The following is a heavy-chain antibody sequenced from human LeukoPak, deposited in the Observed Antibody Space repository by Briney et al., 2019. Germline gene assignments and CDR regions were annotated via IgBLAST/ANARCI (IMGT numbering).Heavy chain of an antibody. J-gene: IGHJ3*02. D-gene: IGHD3-22*01. Sequence: GGSLRLSXAASGFTFSSYWMSWVRQAPGKGLEWVANIKQDGSEKYYVDSVKGRFTISRDNAKNSLYLQMSSLRAEDTAVYYCARDLTIVVVYDAFDIWGQGTMVTVSS. V-gene: IGHV3-7*01. CDR2: IKQDGSEK. CDR1: GFTFSSYW. CDR3: ARDLTIVVVYDAFDI.